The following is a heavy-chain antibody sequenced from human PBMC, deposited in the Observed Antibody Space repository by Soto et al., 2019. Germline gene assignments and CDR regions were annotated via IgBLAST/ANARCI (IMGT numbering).Heavy chain of an antibody. CDR2: THSDGSST. CDR3: ARGDRGAFDL. Sequence: PGRSMRLSCAPSGFTLSYYWMHWVRQAPGQGLVWVSRTHSDGSSTTYADSVKGRFTISSDNAKNTLYLQMNSLRAEDMAVYYCARGDRGAFDLWGQGTMVTASS. J-gene: IGHJ3*01. D-gene: IGHD2-21*02. V-gene: IGHV3-74*01. CDR1: GFTLSYYW.